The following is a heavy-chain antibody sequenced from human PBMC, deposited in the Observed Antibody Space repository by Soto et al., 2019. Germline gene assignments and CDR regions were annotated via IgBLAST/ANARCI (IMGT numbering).Heavy chain of an antibody. CDR2: XXPXDXXX. Sequence: GESLKISCKGSGYSFTSYWISWVRQMHGKGLXWXGXXXPXDXXXNXXXXFQGHVTISADKSISTAYLQWSSLKASDTAMYYCARVAGYEYFDYWGQGTLVTVSS. CDR1: GYSFTSYW. J-gene: IGHJ4*02. D-gene: IGHD5-12*01. V-gene: IGHV5-10-1*01. CDR3: ARVAGYEYFDY.